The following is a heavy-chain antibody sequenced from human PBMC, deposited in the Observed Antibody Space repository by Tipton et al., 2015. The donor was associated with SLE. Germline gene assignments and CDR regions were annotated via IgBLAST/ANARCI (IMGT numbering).Heavy chain of an antibody. CDR3: ARGAYCGGDCSRAPVYYYYMDV. CDR2: INHSGST. CDR1: GGSFSGYY. V-gene: IGHV4-34*01. D-gene: IGHD2-21*01. Sequence: TLSLTCAVYGGSFSGYYWSWIRQPPGKGLEWIGEINHSGSTNYNPSLKSRVTISVDTSKNQFSRKLSSVTAADTAVYYCARGAYCGGDCSRAPVYYYYMDVWGKGTTVTVSS. J-gene: IGHJ6*03.